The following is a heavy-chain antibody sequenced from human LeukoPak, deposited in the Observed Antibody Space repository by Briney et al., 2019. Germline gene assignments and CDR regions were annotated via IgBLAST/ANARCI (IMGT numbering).Heavy chain of an antibody. Sequence: GGSLRLSCAASGFTFSSYGMHRVRQAPGKGLEWVAFIRYDGSNKYYADSVKGRFTISRDNAKNSLYLQMNSLRAKDTAVYYCARDQGGEQSYWGQGTLVTVSS. J-gene: IGHJ4*02. CDR1: GFTFSSYG. D-gene: IGHD3-16*01. CDR2: IRYDGSNK. V-gene: IGHV3-30*02. CDR3: ARDQGGEQSY.